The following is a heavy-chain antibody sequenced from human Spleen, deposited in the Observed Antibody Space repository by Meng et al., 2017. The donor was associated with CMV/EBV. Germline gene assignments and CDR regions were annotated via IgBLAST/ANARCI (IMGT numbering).Heavy chain of an antibody. Sequence: VYCKASGYNFTKHALSWVRQAPGQGLEWVGWISPFNGDTNYAQKCQGRLTLTTDTSTNTSYMELRSLSSDDTAVYFCGRERLGLDSWGQGTLVTVSS. CDR3: GRERLGLDS. CDR1: GYNFTKHA. V-gene: IGHV1-18*01. J-gene: IGHJ5*01. CDR2: ISPFNGDT.